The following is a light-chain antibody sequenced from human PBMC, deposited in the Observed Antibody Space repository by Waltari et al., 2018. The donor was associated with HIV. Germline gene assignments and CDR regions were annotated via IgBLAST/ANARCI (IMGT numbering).Light chain of an antibody. CDR2: KDN. CDR1: VLAKSY. V-gene: IGLV3-27*01. Sequence: SYELTQPSSVSVSPGQTTRITCSGDVLAKSYARWFQQKPGQAPVVIIYKDNERHSGIPERFSGSSSGTTVTLTIIGAQIDDEADYYCYSAADNMGVFGGGTKLTVL. CDR3: YSAADNMGV. J-gene: IGLJ3*02.